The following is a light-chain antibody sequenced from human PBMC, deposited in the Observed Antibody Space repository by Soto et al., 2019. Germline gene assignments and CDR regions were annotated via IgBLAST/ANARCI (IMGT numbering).Light chain of an antibody. CDR1: QSISRN. Sequence: EIVMTQSPATLSVSPGESATLSCRASQSISRNLAWFQQKPGQAPRLLISGASNRATGIPSRFSGSGSGTEFTLTISSLQSEDFAVYYCQEYNNWPPYTFGQGTKLEI. CDR3: QEYNNWPPYT. V-gene: IGKV3-15*01. J-gene: IGKJ2*01. CDR2: GAS.